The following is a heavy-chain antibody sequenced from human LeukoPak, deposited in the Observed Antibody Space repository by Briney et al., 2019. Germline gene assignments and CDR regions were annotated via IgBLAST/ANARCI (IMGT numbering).Heavy chain of an antibody. D-gene: IGHD2-2*01. CDR1: GDSVSSNSVT. CDR3: ARRLTQYDCFDP. V-gene: IGHV6-1*01. J-gene: IGHJ5*02. Sequence: SQTLSLTCAISGDSVSSNSVTWNWIRQSPSRGLEWLGRTYYRSTWYNDYAVSVRGRIAVNPDTSKNQFSLHLNPVTPEDTAVYYCARRLTQYDCFDPWGQGILVTVSS. CDR2: TYYRSTWYN.